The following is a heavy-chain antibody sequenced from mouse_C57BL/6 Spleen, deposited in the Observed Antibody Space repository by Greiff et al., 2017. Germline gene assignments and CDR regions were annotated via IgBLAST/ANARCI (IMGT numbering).Heavy chain of an antibody. CDR3: ANSVYDGYYEGYFDY. J-gene: IGHJ2*01. D-gene: IGHD2-3*01. V-gene: IGHV1-81*01. CDR1: GYTFTSYG. CDR2: IYPRSGNT. Sequence: QVQLKQSGAELARPGASVKLSCKASGYTFTSYGISWVKQRTGQGLEWIGEIYPRSGNTYYNEKFKGKATLTADKSSSTAYMELRSLTSEDSAVYFGANSVYDGYYEGYFDYWGQGTTLTVSS.